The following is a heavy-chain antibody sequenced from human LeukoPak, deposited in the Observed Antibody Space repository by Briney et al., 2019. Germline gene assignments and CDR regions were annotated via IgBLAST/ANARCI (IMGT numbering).Heavy chain of an antibody. V-gene: IGHV4-38-2*02. CDR3: ARGSITEDY. Sequence: SETLSLTCTVSGYSISSGYYWGWIRQPPGQGLEWIGSIYHSGSTYYNPSLKSRVTISVDTSKNQFSLKLSSVTAADTAVYYCARGSITEDYWGQGTLVTVSS. D-gene: IGHD3-3*01. CDR1: GYSISSGYY. CDR2: IYHSGST. J-gene: IGHJ4*02.